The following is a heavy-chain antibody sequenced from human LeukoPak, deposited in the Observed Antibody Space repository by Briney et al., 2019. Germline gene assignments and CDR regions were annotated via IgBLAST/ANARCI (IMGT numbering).Heavy chain of an antibody. V-gene: IGHV1-24*01. CDR3: AGGDYNNLFDF. J-gene: IGHJ4*02. CDR2: FDPGEDEI. CDR1: GYTLTELS. Sequence: GASVKVSCKVSGYTLTELSMHWVRQAPGRGLEWLGGFDPGEDEIIYAQKFEGRVTMTEDTSTDTAYMELSSLRSEDTALYYCAGGDYNNLFDFWGQGTLVTVSS. D-gene: IGHD4-11*01.